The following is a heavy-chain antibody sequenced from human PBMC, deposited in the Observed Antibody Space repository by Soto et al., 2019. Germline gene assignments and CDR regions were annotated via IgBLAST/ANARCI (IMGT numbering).Heavy chain of an antibody. CDR2: IYHSGST. D-gene: IGHD4-17*01. CDR3: ARVKKGSPINLDYGDFYFDY. CDR1: GGSFSSGGYS. Sequence: PSETLSLTCTVSGGSFSSGGYSWSWIRQPPGKGLEWIGYIYHSGSTYYNPSLKSRVTISVDRSKNQFSLKLSSVTAADTAVYYCARVKKGSPINLDYGDFYFDYWGQGTQVTVSS. J-gene: IGHJ4*02. V-gene: IGHV4-30-2*01.